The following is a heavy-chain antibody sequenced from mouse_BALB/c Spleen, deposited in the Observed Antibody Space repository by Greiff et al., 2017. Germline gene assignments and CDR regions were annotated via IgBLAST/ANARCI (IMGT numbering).Heavy chain of an antibody. Sequence: EVQLQQSGPGLVKPSQSLSLTCSVTGYSITSGYYWNWIRQFPGNKLEWMGYISYDGSNNYNPSLKNRISITRDTSKNQFFLKLNSVTTEVTATYYCAREYYSYFDYWGQGTTLTVSS. J-gene: IGHJ2*01. CDR1: GYSITSGYY. CDR2: ISYDGSN. V-gene: IGHV3-6*02. D-gene: IGHD1-1*01. CDR3: AREYYSYFDY.